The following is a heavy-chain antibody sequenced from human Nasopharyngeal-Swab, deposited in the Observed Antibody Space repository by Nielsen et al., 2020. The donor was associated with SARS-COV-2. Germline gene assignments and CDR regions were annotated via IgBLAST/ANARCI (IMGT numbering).Heavy chain of an antibody. V-gene: IGHV3-73*01. J-gene: IGHJ3*02. D-gene: IGHD1-26*01. CDR2: IRSKVNDYAT. CDR3: ARVNPVSGSYYDAIDI. CDR1: GFTFSASS. Sequence: GESLKTSCAASGFTFSASSSNGGRQASGKGLEWIGRIRSKVNDYATTYGVSVKGRFTFSRDDSKNTAYLQMNSLKTEDTAVYYCARVNPVSGSYYDAIDIWGQGTMVPVSS.